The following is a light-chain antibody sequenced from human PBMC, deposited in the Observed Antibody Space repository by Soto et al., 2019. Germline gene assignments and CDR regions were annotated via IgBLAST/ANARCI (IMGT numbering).Light chain of an antibody. CDR1: SSDVGNYNY. V-gene: IGLV2-14*01. CDR3: TSPTPGSLYV. CDR2: MVS. J-gene: IGLJ1*01. Sequence: QSVLTQPASVSGSPGQSITISCTGTSSDVGNYNYVSWYQQYPGRVPKLLIYMVSNRPSGVSNRFSGSKSGNTASLTISGIQAEDEADYFCTSPTPGSLYVFGTGTKLTVL.